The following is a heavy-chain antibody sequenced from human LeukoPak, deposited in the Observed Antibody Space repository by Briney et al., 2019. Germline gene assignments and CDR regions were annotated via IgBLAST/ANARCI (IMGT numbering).Heavy chain of an antibody. CDR1: GYAFPHYG. CDR2: INAGIGDDT. Sequence: RASVKVSCKASGYAFPHYGVQWVRQAPGQTLEWMGWINAGIGDDTKYSQKFQARLTMTTDTSATTVYMELNSLRSEDTAVYYCARSGSNWSCDSWGQGTLVTVSS. CDR3: ARSGSNWSCDS. V-gene: IGHV1-3*01. D-gene: IGHD6-13*01. J-gene: IGHJ4*02.